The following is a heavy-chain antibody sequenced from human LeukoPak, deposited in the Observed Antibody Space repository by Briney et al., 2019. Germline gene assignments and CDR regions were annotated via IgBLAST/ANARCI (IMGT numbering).Heavy chain of an antibody. CDR2: INHSGST. Sequence: SETLSLTCAVYGGSFSGYYWSWIRQPPGKGLEWIGEINHSGSTNYNPSLKSRVTISVDTSKNQFSLKLSSVTAADTAVYYCARGGDIVVAPAAIPHFDYWGQGTLVTVSS. D-gene: IGHD2-2*02. J-gene: IGHJ4*02. CDR3: ARGGDIVVAPAAIPHFDY. CDR1: GGSFSGYY. V-gene: IGHV4-34*01.